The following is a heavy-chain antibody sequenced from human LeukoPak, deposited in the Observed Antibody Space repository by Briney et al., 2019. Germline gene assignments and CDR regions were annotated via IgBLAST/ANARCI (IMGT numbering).Heavy chain of an antibody. J-gene: IGHJ4*02. CDR2: ISSSSSYI. D-gene: IGHD5-12*01. CDR1: DGSISSSS. CDR3: ARVGDGYEIFDY. Sequence: ETLSLTCTVSDGSISSSSYYWGWIRQPPGKGLEWVSSISSSSSYIYYADSVKGRFTISRDNAKNSLYLQMNSLRAEDTAVYYCARVGDGYEIFDYWGQGTLVTVSS. V-gene: IGHV3-21*01.